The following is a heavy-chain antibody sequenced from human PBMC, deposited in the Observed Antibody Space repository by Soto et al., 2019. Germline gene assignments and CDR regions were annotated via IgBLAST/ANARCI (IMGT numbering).Heavy chain of an antibody. CDR2: ISWNSGSI. J-gene: IGHJ4*02. D-gene: IGHD2-15*01. CDR1: GFTFDDYA. CDR3: AMIRVGYCSGGSCSNYFDY. V-gene: IGHV3-9*01. Sequence: ESGGGLVQPGRSLRLSCAASGFTFDDYAMHWVRQAPGKGLEWVSGISWNSGSIGYADSVKGRFTISRDNAKNSLYLQMNSLRAEDTALYYCAMIRVGYCSGGSCSNYFDYWGQGTLVTVSS.